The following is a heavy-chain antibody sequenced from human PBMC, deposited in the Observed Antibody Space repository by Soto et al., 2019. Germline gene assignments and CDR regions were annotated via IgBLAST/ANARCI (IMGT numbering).Heavy chain of an antibody. CDR3: ARGVLF. CDR2: ISYSGST. Sequence: PSETLSLTCTVAGAYVNSGDYYWSWIRQPPGKGLEWIGYISYSGSTYYNPSLKSRVTISADTSRNQFSLKLTSVTAADTAIYYCARGVLFWGQGALVTVSS. J-gene: IGHJ4*02. CDR1: GAYVNSGDYY. V-gene: IGHV4-61*08.